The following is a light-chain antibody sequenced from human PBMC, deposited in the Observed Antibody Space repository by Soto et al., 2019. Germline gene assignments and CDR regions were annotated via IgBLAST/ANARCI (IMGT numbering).Light chain of an antibody. J-gene: IGLJ3*02. CDR1: SSNIGINS. Sequence: QSVLTQPPSASGTPGHRLTISCSGSSSNIGINSVNWYQQLPGTAPKLLIASNIQRPSGVPGRFSASKSGTSASLAISGLQSEDEADYYCASWDDSLNGPVFGGGTQLTVL. CDR2: SNI. CDR3: ASWDDSLNGPV. V-gene: IGLV1-44*01.